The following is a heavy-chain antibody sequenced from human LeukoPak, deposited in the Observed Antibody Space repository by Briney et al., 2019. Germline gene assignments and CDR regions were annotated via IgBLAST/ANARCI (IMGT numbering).Heavy chain of an antibody. CDR2: INHSGST. CDR1: GGSFSGYY. D-gene: IGHD1-1*01. V-gene: IGHV4-34*01. Sequence: SETLSLTCAVYGGSFSGYYWSWIRQPPGRGVEWIGEINHSGSTNYNPSLKSRVTISVDTSKNQFSLKLSSVTAADTAVYYCARMDPPLATTSGYFDYWGQGTLVTVSS. CDR3: ARMDPPLATTSGYFDY. J-gene: IGHJ4*02.